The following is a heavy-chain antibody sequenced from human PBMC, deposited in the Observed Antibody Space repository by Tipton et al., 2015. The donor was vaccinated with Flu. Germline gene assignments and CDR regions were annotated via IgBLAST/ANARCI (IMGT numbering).Heavy chain of an antibody. V-gene: IGHV4-34*01. CDR1: GGSFSGYY. D-gene: IGHD3-22*01. CDR2: INHSGST. CDR3: ARVYYYDSSGYYGNAFDI. J-gene: IGHJ3*02. Sequence: TLSLTCAVYGGSFSGYYWSWIRQPPGKGLEWIGEINHSGSTNYNPSLKSRVTISVDTSKNQFSLKLSSVTAADTAVYYCARVYYYDSSGYYGNAFDIWGQGTMVTVSS.